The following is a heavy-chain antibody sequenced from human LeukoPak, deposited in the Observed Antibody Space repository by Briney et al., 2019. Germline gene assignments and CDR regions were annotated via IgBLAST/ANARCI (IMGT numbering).Heavy chain of an antibody. V-gene: IGHV4-4*07. J-gene: IGHJ4*02. CDR2: IYTSGST. Sequence: SETLSLTCTVSGGSISSYYWSWIRQPAGKGLEWIGRIYTSGSTNYNPSLKSRVTMSVDTSKNQFSLKLSSVTAADTAVYYCARRGYYDSRGHFDYWGQGTLVTVSS. CDR1: GGSISSYY. D-gene: IGHD3-22*01. CDR3: ARRGYYDSRGHFDY.